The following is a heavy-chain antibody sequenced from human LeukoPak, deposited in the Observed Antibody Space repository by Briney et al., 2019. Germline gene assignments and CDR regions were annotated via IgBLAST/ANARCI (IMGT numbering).Heavy chain of an antibody. Sequence: PSETLSLTCTVSGGSISSGDYYWSWLRQPPGKGLEWIWYIYYSGSTYYNPSLKSRVTISVDTSKNQFSLKLSSVTAADTAVYYCASNPSRPGSYYYMDVWGKGTTVTVSS. CDR2: IYYSGST. CDR1: GGSISSGDYY. J-gene: IGHJ6*03. D-gene: IGHD1-14*01. CDR3: ASNPSRPGSYYYMDV. V-gene: IGHV4-30-4*08.